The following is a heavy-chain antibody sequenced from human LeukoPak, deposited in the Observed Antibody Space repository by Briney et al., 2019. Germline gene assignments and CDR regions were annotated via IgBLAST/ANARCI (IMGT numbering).Heavy chain of an antibody. V-gene: IGHV7-4-1*02. D-gene: IGHD5-24*01. CDR2: INTNTGNP. CDR3: ARAGDLRWLQWGYWFDP. CDR1: GYTFTSYA. J-gene: IGHJ5*02. Sequence: ASVKVSCKASGYTFTSYAMNWVRQAPGQGLEWMGWINTNTGNPTYAQGFTGRFVFSLDTSVSTAYLQISSLKAEDTAVYYCARAGDLRWLQWGYWFDPWGQGTLVTVSS.